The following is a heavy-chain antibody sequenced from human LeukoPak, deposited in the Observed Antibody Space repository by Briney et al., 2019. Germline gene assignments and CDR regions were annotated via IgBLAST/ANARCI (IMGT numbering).Heavy chain of an antibody. D-gene: IGHD3-22*01. CDR2: IYYSGST. V-gene: IGHV4-39*01. Sequence: PSETLSLTCTVSGGSISSSSYYWGWIRQPPGKGLEWIGSIYYSGSTYYNPSLKSRVTISVDTSKNQFSLKLSSVTAADTAMYYCARQTYYYDSSGPDAFDIWGQGTMVTVSS. CDR1: GGSISSSSYY. CDR3: ARQTYYYDSSGPDAFDI. J-gene: IGHJ3*02.